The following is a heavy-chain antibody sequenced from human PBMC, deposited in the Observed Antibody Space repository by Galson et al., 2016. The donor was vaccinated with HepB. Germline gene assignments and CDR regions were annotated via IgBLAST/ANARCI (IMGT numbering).Heavy chain of an antibody. V-gene: IGHV4-59*08. Sequence: SETLSLTCTVSGGSISSYYWSWIRQPPGKGLEWIGYIYYTGSTTYNPSLKSRVTISVDTSKNQLSLKLSSVTAADTAVYYCTRHGIRTTVTYYDYWGQGTLVTVSS. CDR3: TRHGIRTTVTYYDY. D-gene: IGHD4-11*01. J-gene: IGHJ4*02. CDR1: GGSISSYY. CDR2: IYYTGST.